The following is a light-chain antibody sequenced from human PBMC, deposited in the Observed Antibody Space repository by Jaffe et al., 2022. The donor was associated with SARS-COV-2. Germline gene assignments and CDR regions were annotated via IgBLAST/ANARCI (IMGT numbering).Light chain of an antibody. CDR3: AAWDDNRGSPV. J-gene: IGLJ3*02. CDR1: SSNIGSND. Sequence: QPVLTQPPSASGTPGRRVTISCSGTSSNIGSNDVSWYQQLPGTAPKVLIYRNDHRPSGVPDRFSGSKSGISASLAISGLQSEDEADYYCAAWDDNRGSPVLGGGTKLTVL. V-gene: IGLV1-44*01. CDR2: RND.